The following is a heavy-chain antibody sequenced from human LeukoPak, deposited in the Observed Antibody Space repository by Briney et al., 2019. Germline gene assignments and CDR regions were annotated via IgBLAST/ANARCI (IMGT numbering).Heavy chain of an antibody. Sequence: ASVKVSCKASGYTFTGYYMHWVRQATGQGLEWMGWINPNSGGTNYAQKFQGRVTMTRATSISTAYMELSRLRSDDTAVYYCARDATPHYYGMDVWGQGTTVTVSS. CDR3: ARDATPHYYGMDV. V-gene: IGHV1-2*02. CDR1: GYTFTGYY. J-gene: IGHJ6*02. CDR2: INPNSGGT.